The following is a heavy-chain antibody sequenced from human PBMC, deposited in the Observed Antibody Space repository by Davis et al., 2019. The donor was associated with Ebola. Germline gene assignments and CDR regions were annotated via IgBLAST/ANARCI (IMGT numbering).Heavy chain of an antibody. J-gene: IGHJ6*03. Sequence: ASVPVSCQASRCTFSSYAIRWVRPAPAQGLAWMGWLNPNSGGTNYAQKFQGRVTMTRDTSISTAYMELSRLRSDDTAVYYCARKSDLSRIAARHPYNYYYMDVWGKGNTVTV. CDR3: ARKSDLSRIAARHPYNYYYMDV. CDR2: LNPNSGGT. CDR1: RCTFSSYA. D-gene: IGHD6-6*01. V-gene: IGHV1-2*02.